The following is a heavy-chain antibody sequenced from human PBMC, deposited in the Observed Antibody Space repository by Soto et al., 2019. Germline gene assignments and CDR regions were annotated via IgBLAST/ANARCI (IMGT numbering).Heavy chain of an antibody. CDR1: GGTFSSYT. J-gene: IGHJ4*02. CDR3: ARVPMGH. D-gene: IGHD1-26*01. CDR2: IIPILGIA. V-gene: IGHV1-69*02. Sequence: XLXQSGAEXKKPGSSVKVSCKASGGTFSSYTXXWVRQAPGQGLEWMGRIIPILGIANYEQKFQGRVTITADKSTSTAYMELSSLRSEDTAVYYCARVPMGHWGQGTLVTVSS.